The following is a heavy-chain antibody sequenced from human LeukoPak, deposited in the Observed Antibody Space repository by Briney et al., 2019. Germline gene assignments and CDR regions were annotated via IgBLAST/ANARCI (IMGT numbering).Heavy chain of an antibody. Sequence: GGSLRLSCAASGFTFNTYNMNWVRQAPGKGLEWVSSISSSSSYIYYADSVKGRFTISGDNAKNSLYLQMNSLRAEDTALYYCARGGITIFGVVSYMDVWGKGTTVTVSS. CDR3: ARGGITIFGVVSYMDV. CDR2: ISSSSSYI. J-gene: IGHJ6*03. V-gene: IGHV3-21*04. D-gene: IGHD3-3*01. CDR1: GFTFNTYN.